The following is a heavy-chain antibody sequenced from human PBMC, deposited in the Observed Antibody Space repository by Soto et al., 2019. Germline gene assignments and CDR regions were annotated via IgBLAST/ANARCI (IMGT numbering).Heavy chain of an antibody. CDR3: ARDSGYCSSTSCYYPLGY. V-gene: IGHV3-7*01. CDR1: GFTFSSYW. D-gene: IGHD2-2*03. J-gene: IGHJ4*02. Sequence: EVQLVESGGGLVQPGGSLRLSCAASGFTFSSYWMSWVRQAPGKGLEWVANIKQDGSETYYVDSVKGRFTISRDNAKNSLYLQMNSLRAEDTAVYYCARDSGYCSSTSCYYPLGYWGQGTLVTVSS. CDR2: IKQDGSET.